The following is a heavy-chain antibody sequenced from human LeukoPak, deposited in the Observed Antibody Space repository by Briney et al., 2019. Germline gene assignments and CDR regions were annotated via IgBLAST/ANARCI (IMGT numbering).Heavy chain of an antibody. D-gene: IGHD5-12*01. CDR2: INPNSGGT. CDR3: ARDVSYSGYEPSFDY. J-gene: IGHJ4*02. CDR1: GYTFTGYY. Sequence: GASVKVSCKASGYTFTGYYMHWVRQAPGQGLEWMGWINPNSGGTNYAQKFQGRVTMTRDTSISTAYMELSRLRSDDTAVYYCARDVSYSGYEPSFDYWGQGTLVTVSS. V-gene: IGHV1-2*02.